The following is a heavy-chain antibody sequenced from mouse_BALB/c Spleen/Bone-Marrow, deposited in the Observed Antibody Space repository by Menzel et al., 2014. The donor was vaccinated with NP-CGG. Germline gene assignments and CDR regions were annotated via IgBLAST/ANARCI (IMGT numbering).Heavy chain of an antibody. CDR3: ARLITTGGFAY. V-gene: IGHV1-9*01. CDR2: ILPGSGTT. CDR1: GYTFSTYW. D-gene: IGHD2-4*01. J-gene: IGHJ3*01. Sequence: VQLQQSRAELMKPGASVKISCKATGYTFSTYWIEWVKQRPGHGLEWIGEILPGSGTTNYNEKFKGKATFTADTSSNTAYMQLSSLTSEDSAVYYCARLITTGGFAYWGQGTLVTVSA.